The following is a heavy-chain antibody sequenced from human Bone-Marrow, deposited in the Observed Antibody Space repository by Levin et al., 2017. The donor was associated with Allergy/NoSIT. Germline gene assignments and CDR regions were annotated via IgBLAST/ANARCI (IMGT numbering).Heavy chain of an antibody. CDR3: ERISFGSDDKTLDH. J-gene: IGHJ4*02. Sequence: GGSLRLSCSASGFTFSTYAMSWVRQAPGKGLEWVSSISGTGGGTYYADTVNGRFTISRDNLRNTLFLQMNSLRAEDTALIYCERISFGSDDKTLDHWGQGAMVTVSS. CDR2: ISGTGGGT. V-gene: IGHV3-23*01. D-gene: IGHD3-10*01. CDR1: GFTFSTYA.